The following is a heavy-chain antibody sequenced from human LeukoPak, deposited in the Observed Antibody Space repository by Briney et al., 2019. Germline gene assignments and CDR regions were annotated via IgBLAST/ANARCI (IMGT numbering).Heavy chain of an antibody. D-gene: IGHD3-9*01. Sequence: SETLSLTCAVYGGPFSGYNWSWIRQPPGKGLEWIGEINHSGSTNYNPSLKSRVTISVDTSKNQFSLKLPSVTAADTAVYYCARGGRGYDILTGYREVGDAFDIWGQGTMVTVSS. J-gene: IGHJ3*02. CDR1: GGPFSGYN. CDR2: INHSGST. CDR3: ARGGRGYDILTGYREVGDAFDI. V-gene: IGHV4-34*01.